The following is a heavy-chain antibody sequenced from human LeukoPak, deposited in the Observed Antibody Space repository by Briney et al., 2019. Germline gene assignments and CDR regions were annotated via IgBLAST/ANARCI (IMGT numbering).Heavy chain of an antibody. CDR2: VYHTGIT. Sequence: SETLSLTCTVSGFSISSGYYWGWIRQPPGKGLEYIGSVYHTGITYYNPSLKSRLTISLDRSKNQFSLNLSSVTAADTAVYYCARARSLYSSSWQYYFDYWGQGTLVTVSS. J-gene: IGHJ4*02. D-gene: IGHD6-13*01. CDR1: GFSISSGYY. CDR3: ARARSLYSSSWQYYFDY. V-gene: IGHV4-38-2*02.